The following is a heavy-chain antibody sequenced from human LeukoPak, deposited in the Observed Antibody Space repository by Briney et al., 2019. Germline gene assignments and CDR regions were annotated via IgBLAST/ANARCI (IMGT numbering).Heavy chain of an antibody. V-gene: IGHV3-23*01. CDR3: AKDSYYYDSSSGVDY. Sequence: GGSLRLSCAASEFTFSNYGMTWVRQAPGKGLEWVSSISTSGGSTYYADYVKGRFTISRDNSKNTLYLQMNSLRAEDTAVYYCAKDSYYYDSSSGVDYWGQGTLVTVSS. J-gene: IGHJ4*02. D-gene: IGHD3-22*01. CDR2: ISTSGGST. CDR1: EFTFSNYG.